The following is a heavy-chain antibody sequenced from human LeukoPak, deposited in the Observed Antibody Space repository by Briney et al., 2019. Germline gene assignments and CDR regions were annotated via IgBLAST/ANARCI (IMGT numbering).Heavy chain of an antibody. V-gene: IGHV1-2*02. CDR1: GYTFTGYY. D-gene: IGHD2-2*01. J-gene: IGHJ5*02. Sequence: ASVKVSCKASGYTFTGYYMHWVRQAPGQGLEWMGWINPNSGGTNYAQNFQGRVTMTRDTSISTVYMELSSLRSDDTAVYYCAILNPGYCSSTSCPNWFDPRGQGTLVTVSS. CDR2: INPNSGGT. CDR3: AILNPGYCSSTSCPNWFDP.